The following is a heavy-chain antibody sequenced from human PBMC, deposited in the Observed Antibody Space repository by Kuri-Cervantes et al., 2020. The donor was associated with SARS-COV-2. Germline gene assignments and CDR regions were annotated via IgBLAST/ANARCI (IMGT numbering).Heavy chain of an antibody. V-gene: IGHV3-21*01. D-gene: IGHD3-3*01. CDR2: ISSSSSYI. J-gene: IGHJ3*02. CDR1: GFTFSNAW. CDR3: ARDKDFWSGYQDAFDI. Sequence: GESLKISCAASGFTFSNAWMSWVRQAPGKGLEWVSSISSSSSYIYYADPVKGRFTISRDNAKNSLYLQMNSLRAEDTAVYYCARDKDFWSGYQDAFDIWGQGTMVTVSS.